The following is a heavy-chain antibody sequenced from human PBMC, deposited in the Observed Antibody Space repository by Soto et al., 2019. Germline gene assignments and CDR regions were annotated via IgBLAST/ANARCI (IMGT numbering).Heavy chain of an antibody. CDR1: GYTFTSYG. CDR3: ARVPRGYDFAY. Sequence: QVQLVQSGAEVKKPGASVKVSCKASGYTFTSYGINWVRQAPEQGLEWMGWISANNGNTPYAQKLQGRVTMTTDTATSTAYMELRSRRSDDTAVYYCARVPRGYDFAYWGQGALVTVSS. V-gene: IGHV1-18*01. J-gene: IGHJ4*02. D-gene: IGHD5-12*01. CDR2: ISANNGNT.